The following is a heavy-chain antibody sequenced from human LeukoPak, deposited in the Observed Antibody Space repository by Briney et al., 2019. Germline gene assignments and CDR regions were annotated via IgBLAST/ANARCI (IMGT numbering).Heavy chain of an antibody. Sequence: GSLRLSCAASGFTFSSYAMNWVRQAPGKGLEWVSSISYSGGNTHYADSVKGRFTISRDNSKNTLYLQMISLRAEDTAVYYYAKDRGGYNYYYGMDVWGQGTTVTVSS. CDR1: GFTFSSYA. CDR2: ISYSGGNT. J-gene: IGHJ6*02. CDR3: AKDRGGYNYYYGMDV. V-gene: IGHV3-23*01.